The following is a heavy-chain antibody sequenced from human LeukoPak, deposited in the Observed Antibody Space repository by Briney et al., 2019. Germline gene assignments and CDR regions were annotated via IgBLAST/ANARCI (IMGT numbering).Heavy chain of an antibody. CDR3: AKDIRGVVVPAATFDY. J-gene: IGHJ4*02. D-gene: IGHD2-2*01. CDR1: GFTFSSYA. V-gene: IGHV3-23*01. Sequence: GGSLRLSCAVFGFTFSSYAMSWVRQAPGKGLEWVSIISGSGGNTYYADSVKGRFTISRDNSKNTLYLQMNSLRAEDTAVYYCAKDIRGVVVPAATFDYWGQGTLVTVSS. CDR2: ISGSGGNT.